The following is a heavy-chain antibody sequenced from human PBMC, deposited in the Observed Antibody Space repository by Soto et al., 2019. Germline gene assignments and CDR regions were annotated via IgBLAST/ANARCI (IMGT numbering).Heavy chain of an antibody. D-gene: IGHD2-15*01. V-gene: IGHV3-23*01. Sequence: GGSLRLSCAASGFTFSSYAMSWVRQAPGKGLEWVSAISGSGGSTYYADSVKGRFTISRDNSKNTLYLQMNSLRAEDTAVYYCAKDIVVVVARKVSDWGQGTLVTVSS. CDR2: ISGSGGST. J-gene: IGHJ4*02. CDR1: GFTFSSYA. CDR3: AKDIVVVVARKVSD.